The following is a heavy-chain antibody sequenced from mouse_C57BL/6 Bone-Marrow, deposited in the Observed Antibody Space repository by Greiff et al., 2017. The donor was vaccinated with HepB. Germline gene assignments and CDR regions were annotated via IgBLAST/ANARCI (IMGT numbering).Heavy chain of an antibody. Sequence: QVQLQQPGAELVRPGTSVKLSCKASGYTLTSYWMHWVKQRPGQGLEWIGVIDPSDSYTNYNQKFKGKATLTVDTSSSTAYMQLSSLTSEDSAVYYCARWGYPDYWGQGTTLTVSS. J-gene: IGHJ2*01. D-gene: IGHD2-2*01. CDR3: ARWGYPDY. V-gene: IGHV1-59*01. CDR1: GYTLTSYW. CDR2: IDPSDSYT.